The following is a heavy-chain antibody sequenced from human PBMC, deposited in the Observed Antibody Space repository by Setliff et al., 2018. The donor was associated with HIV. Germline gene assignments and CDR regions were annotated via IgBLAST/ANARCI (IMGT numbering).Heavy chain of an antibody. Sequence: ASVKVSCKASGYTFTGYYLHWVRQAPGQGLEWMGWIDPNSGDTNYEQKFQGRVSMTRDTSISTVYMELSSLRSDDTAVYYCARAAGYSSSWNRYAFEIWGQGTMVTVSS. CDR1: GYTFTGYY. CDR2: IDPNSGDT. D-gene: IGHD6-13*01. J-gene: IGHJ3*02. CDR3: ARAAGYSSSWNRYAFEI. V-gene: IGHV1-2*02.